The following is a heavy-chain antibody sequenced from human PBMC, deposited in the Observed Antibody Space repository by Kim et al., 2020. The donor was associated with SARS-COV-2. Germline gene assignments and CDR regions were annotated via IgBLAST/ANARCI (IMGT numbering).Heavy chain of an antibody. Sequence: GGSLRLSCAAPGLTFSRYWMSWVRQVPGKGLEWVANIKQDGSEKYYVDSVKGRFTISRDTAKNSLYLQMNSLRAEDTAVYYCVRDLAVAGFDYWGQGTLVTVSS. V-gene: IGHV3-7*03. J-gene: IGHJ4*02. CDR1: GLTFSRYW. D-gene: IGHD6-19*01. CDR2: IKQDGSEK. CDR3: VRDLAVAGFDY.